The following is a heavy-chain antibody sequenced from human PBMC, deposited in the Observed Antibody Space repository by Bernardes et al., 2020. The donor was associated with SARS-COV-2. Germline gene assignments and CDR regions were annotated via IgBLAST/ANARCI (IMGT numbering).Heavy chain of an antibody. J-gene: IGHJ4*02. Sequence: GGSLRLSCSASGFIFTTSAMHWARQAPGRGLEYVSGINDYGDRTHYADSVKGRFTISRDDSKNTVSLLMSSLRVEDSAVYYCVKDRSGTYAFDYWGQGIPVTVSS. D-gene: IGHD1-26*01. CDR1: GFIFTTSA. V-gene: IGHV3-64D*06. CDR2: INDYGDRT. CDR3: VKDRSGTYAFDY.